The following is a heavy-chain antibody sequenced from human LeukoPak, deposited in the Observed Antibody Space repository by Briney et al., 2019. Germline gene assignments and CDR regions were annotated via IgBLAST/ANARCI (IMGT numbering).Heavy chain of an antibody. CDR2: ISSSGSTI. Sequence: GGSLRPSCAASGFTFSDYYMSWIRQAPGKGLEWVSYISSSGSTIYYADSVKGRFTISRDNAKNSLYLQMNSLRAEDTAVYYCARDLLRMRDAFDIWGQGTMVTVSS. J-gene: IGHJ3*02. CDR1: GFTFSDYY. V-gene: IGHV3-11*04. D-gene: IGHD2-8*01. CDR3: ARDLLRMRDAFDI.